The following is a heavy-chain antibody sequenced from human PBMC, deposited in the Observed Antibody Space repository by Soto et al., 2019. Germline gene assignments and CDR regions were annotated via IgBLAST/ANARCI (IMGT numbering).Heavy chain of an antibody. CDR1: GDTISTGGYS. V-gene: IGHV4-30-2*01. CDR3: ARGGMATTMYYFDY. CDR2: TYHSRST. J-gene: IGHJ4*02. Sequence: SETLSLTCGVSGDTISTGGYSWAWIRQPPGKALEWIGHTYHSRSTNYNPSLKSRVTISVDTSKNQFSLKLSSVTAADTAVYYCARGGMATTMYYFDYWGQGTLVTVSS. D-gene: IGHD5-12*01.